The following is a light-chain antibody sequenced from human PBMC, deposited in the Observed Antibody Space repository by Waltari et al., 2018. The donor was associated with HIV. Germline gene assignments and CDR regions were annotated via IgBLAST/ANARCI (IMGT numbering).Light chain of an antibody. CDR2: VGTGGIVG. V-gene: IGLV9-49*01. CDR1: SGYSHYN. J-gene: IGLJ2*01. CDR3: GADHGSGSNFVSV. Sequence: QPVLTQPPSASASLGASVTLTCTLSSGYSHYNVDWYQQKPGKGPRFVMRVGTGGIVGSKGDGIPDRFSVLGSGLNRSLTIKNIQEEDESVYHCGADHGSGSNFVSVFGGGTKLTVL.